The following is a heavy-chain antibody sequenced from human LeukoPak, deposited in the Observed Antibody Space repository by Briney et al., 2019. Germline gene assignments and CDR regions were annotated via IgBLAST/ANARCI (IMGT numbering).Heavy chain of an antibody. CDR1: GYSFTSYW. Sequence: GDSLKISCKGSGYSFTSYWIGWVRQMPGKGLEWMGIIYPGDSDTRYSPSFQGQVTISADKSISTAYLQWSSLKASDTAMYYCARLRYYGSGSYYLYYYYMDVWGKGTTVTISS. CDR3: ARLRYYGSGSYYLYYYYMDV. J-gene: IGHJ6*03. CDR2: IYPGDSDT. V-gene: IGHV5-51*01. D-gene: IGHD3-10*01.